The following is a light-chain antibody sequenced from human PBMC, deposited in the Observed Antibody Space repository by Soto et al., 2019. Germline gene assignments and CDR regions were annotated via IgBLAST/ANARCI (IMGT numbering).Light chain of an antibody. V-gene: IGLV2-14*01. Sequence: QSVLTQAASGSGSPGQSLTISCTGTSSDVGTYNYVSWYQQHPGKAPKLMIYGVSNRPSGIPNRFSGSKSGNTASLTISGLQAEDEADYYCNSYTTTSTVVFGGGTKLTVL. CDR1: SSDVGTYNY. J-gene: IGLJ3*02. CDR2: GVS. CDR3: NSYTTTSTVV.